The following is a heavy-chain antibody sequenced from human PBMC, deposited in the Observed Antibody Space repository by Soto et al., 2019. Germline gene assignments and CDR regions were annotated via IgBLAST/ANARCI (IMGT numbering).Heavy chain of an antibody. D-gene: IGHD6-19*01. CDR2: ISSSSSYI. CDR3: ARAPEPYSSGWYWYYYYYGMDV. CDR1: GFTFSSYS. Sequence: PGGSLRLSCAASGFTFSSYSMNWVRQAPGKGLEWVSSISSSSSYIYYADSVKGRFTISRDNAKNSLYLQMNSLRAEDTAVYYCARAPEPYSSGWYWYYYYYGMDVWSQGTTVTVSS. V-gene: IGHV3-21*01. J-gene: IGHJ6*02.